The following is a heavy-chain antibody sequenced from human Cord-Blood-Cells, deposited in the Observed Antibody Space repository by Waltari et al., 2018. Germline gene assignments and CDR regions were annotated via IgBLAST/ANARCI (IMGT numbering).Heavy chain of an antibody. J-gene: IGHJ3*02. D-gene: IGHD6-6*01. CDR1: GGSISSSSYY. Sequence: QLQLQESGPGLVKPSETLSLTCTVSGGSISSSSYYRGWIRQPPGKGLEWIGSIYYSGRTYYNPSLKSRVTISVDTSKNQFSLKLSSVTAADTAVYYCASRGGREQLVRDDAFDIWGQGTMVTVSS. V-gene: IGHV4-39*01. CDR3: ASRGGREQLVRDDAFDI. CDR2: IYYSGRT.